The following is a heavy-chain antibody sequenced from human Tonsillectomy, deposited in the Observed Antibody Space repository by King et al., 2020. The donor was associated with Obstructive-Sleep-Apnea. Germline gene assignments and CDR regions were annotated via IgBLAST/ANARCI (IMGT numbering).Heavy chain of an antibody. CDR2: ICSSSSTI. Sequence: VQLVESGGGLVQPGGSLRLSCAASGFTFSSYSMNWVRQAPGKGLEWVSYICSSSSTIYYVESVKGRFTISRDNAKNSLYLQMNSLRAEDTAVYYCARDRDYYDNSGYYDWFDPWGQGTLVTVSS. V-gene: IGHV3-48*01. CDR1: GFTFSSYS. D-gene: IGHD3-22*01. J-gene: IGHJ5*02. CDR3: ARDRDYYDNSGYYDWFDP.